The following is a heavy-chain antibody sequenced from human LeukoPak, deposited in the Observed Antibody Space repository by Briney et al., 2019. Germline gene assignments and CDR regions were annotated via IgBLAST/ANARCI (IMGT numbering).Heavy chain of an antibody. CDR3: ARLDATVVVFDY. V-gene: IGHV4-34*01. Sequence: SETLSLTCAVYGGSFSGYYWSWIRQPPGKGLEWIGEINHSGSTNYNPSLKSRVTISVDTSKNQFSLKLSSVTAADTAVYYCARLDATVVVFDYWGQGTLVTVSS. CDR2: INHSGST. J-gene: IGHJ4*02. CDR1: GGSFSGYY. D-gene: IGHD4-23*01.